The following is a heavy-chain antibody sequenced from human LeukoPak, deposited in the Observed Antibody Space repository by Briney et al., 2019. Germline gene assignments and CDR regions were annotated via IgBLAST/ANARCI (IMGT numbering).Heavy chain of an antibody. CDR2: INQGGSEK. V-gene: IGHV3-7*01. J-gene: IGHJ4*02. CDR1: GFTFSNYW. CDR3: ARDASGSFYDY. D-gene: IGHD1-26*01. Sequence: GGSLRLSCVVSGFTFSNYWMTWVRLAPGKGLEWVANINQGGSEKFYVDSVKGRFAISRDNARKLLYLQMDSLRVEDTAIYYCARDASGSFYDYWGQGTLVTVSS.